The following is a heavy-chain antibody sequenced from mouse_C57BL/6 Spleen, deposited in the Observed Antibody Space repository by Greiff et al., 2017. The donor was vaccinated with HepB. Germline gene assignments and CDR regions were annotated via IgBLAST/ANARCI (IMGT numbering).Heavy chain of an antibody. CDR1: GFTFSSYA. CDR3: TREGYSKFAY. D-gene: IGHD2-5*01. J-gene: IGHJ3*01. Sequence: EVKVVESGEGLVKPGGSLKLSCAASGFTFSSYAMSWVRQTPEKRLEWVAYISSGGDYIYYADTVKGRFTISRDNARNTLYLQMSSLKSEDTAMYYCTREGYSKFAYWGQGTLVTVSA. V-gene: IGHV5-9-1*02. CDR2: ISSGGDYI.